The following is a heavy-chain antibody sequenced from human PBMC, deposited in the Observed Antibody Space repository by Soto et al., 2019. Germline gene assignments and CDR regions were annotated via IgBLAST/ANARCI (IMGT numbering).Heavy chain of an antibody. D-gene: IGHD6-19*01. Sequence: GASVKVSCKASGGTFSSYAISWVRQAPGQRLEWMGIINPSGGSTNYAQKFQGRVTMTRDTSTSTVYMELSSLRSEDTAVYYCARDWYSSGWYISRMYNWFDPWGQGTLVTVSS. V-gene: IGHV1-46*01. J-gene: IGHJ5*02. CDR3: ARDWYSSGWYISRMYNWFDP. CDR2: INPSGGST. CDR1: GGTFSSYA.